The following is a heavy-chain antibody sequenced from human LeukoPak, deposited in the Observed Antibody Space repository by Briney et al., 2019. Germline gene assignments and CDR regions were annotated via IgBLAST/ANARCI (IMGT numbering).Heavy chain of an antibody. CDR1: GGSISVNY. V-gene: IGHV4-59*08. Sequence: SETLSLTCNVSGGSISVNYWSWIRQSPGKGLEWIGYIYYSGSTNYNPSLKSRVTISVDTSKNQFSLKLSSVTAADTAVYYCARSRYGSGSYYFRCWGQGTLVTVSS. D-gene: IGHD3-10*01. CDR2: IYYSGST. CDR3: ARSRYGSGSYYFRC. J-gene: IGHJ4*02.